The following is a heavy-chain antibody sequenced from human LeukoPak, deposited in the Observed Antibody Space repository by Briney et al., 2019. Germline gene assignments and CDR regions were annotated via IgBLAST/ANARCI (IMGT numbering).Heavy chain of an antibody. CDR1: GYSFTNHW. V-gene: IGHV5-51*01. CDR3: ALTGYGDFPFEY. D-gene: IGHD4-17*01. J-gene: IGHJ4*02. Sequence: GESLKISCKASGYSFTNHWIGWVRQMPGKGLEWMGIIYPGDSDTKYSPSLQGQVTISADKSITTAYLQWRSLKTSDTAMYYCALTGYGDFPFEYWGQGTLVTVSS. CDR2: IYPGDSDT.